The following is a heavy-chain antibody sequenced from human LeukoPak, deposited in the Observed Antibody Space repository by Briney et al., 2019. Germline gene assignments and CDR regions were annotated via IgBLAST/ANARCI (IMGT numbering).Heavy chain of an antibody. J-gene: IGHJ4*02. CDR1: GFSFTNFW. V-gene: IGHV3-7*04. CDR3: ARGDAFSGDH. Sequence: GGSLRLSCAVSGFSFTNFWMSWVRQAPGRGLEWVANIHPEGNEKYHVESVKGRFTISSDNTKNLLFLQMNGLRVEDTAVYYCARGDAFSGDHWGQGTLVTVSS. CDR2: IHPEGNEK.